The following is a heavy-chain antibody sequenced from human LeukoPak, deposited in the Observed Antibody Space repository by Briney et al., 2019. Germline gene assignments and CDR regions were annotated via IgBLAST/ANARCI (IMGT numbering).Heavy chain of an antibody. J-gene: IGHJ4*02. CDR2: IYYSGSV. CDR1: GGSLTSYY. Sequence: SETLSLTCTVSGGSLTSYYWSWIRQPPGKGLQWIGHIYYSGSVNYNPSLKSRVTISVDTSKNQFSLNLSSVTAADTAVYYCARLGSYFDYWGQGTQVTVS. V-gene: IGHV4-59*08. CDR3: ARLGSYFDY.